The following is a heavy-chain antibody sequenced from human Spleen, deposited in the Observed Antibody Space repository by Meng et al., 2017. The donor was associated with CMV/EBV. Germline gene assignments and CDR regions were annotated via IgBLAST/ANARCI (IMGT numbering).Heavy chain of an antibody. CDR2: IYSGGSST. V-gene: IGHV3-23*03. J-gene: IGHJ3*02. CDR3: AKFGGYYDSSGYYNEAFDI. Sequence: FRSYAMSWVRQAPGKGLEWVSVIYSGGSSTYYADSVKGRFTISRDNSKNTLYLQMNSLRAEDTAVYYCAKFGGYYDSSGYYNEAFDIWGQGTMVTVSS. D-gene: IGHD3-22*01. CDR1: FRSYA.